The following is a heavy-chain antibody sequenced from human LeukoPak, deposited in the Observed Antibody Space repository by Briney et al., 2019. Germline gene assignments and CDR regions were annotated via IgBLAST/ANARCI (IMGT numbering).Heavy chain of an antibody. CDR2: IYYSGST. J-gene: IGHJ4*02. Sequence: SETLSLTCTVSGGSVSSGSYYWSWIRQPPGKGLEWIGYIYYSGSTNYNPSLKSRLTISVDTSKNQFSLKLTSVTAADTAVYYCARRTTYAAGYSSGWYDYWGQGTLVTVSS. D-gene: IGHD6-19*01. CDR1: GGSVSSGSYY. V-gene: IGHV4-61*01. CDR3: ARRTTYAAGYSSGWYDY.